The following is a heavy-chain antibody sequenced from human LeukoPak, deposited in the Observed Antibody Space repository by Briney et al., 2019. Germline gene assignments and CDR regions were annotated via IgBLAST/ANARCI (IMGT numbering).Heavy chain of an antibody. CDR3: ARGSIAGEYYYYYMDV. J-gene: IGHJ6*03. CDR1: GDSVSSNSAA. D-gene: IGHD6-13*01. CDR2: TYYRSKWYN. V-gene: IGHV6-1*01. Sequence: SQTLSLTCAISGDSVSSNSAAWNWIRQSPSRGLEWLGRTYYRSKWYNDYAVSVKGRITINPDTSKNQFSLQLNSVTPEDTAVYYCARGSIAGEYYYYYMDVWGKGTTVTVSS.